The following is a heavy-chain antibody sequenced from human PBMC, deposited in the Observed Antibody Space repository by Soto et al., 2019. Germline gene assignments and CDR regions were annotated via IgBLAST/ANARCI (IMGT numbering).Heavy chain of an antibody. CDR3: ALTFVNQHTILADGFDI. D-gene: IGHD3-3*01. V-gene: IGHV4-4*02. J-gene: IGHJ3*02. Sequence: PSGTLALACAASGDTVRISDVSRSVHKPPRKGLEWAGEIYHSGNTNYNPSLKSRVTISRDTSKNQFSLKLHTVTGADTAVYFCALTFVNQHTILADGFDIWGQGTMVTVSS. CDR1: GDTVRISDV. CDR2: IYHSGNT.